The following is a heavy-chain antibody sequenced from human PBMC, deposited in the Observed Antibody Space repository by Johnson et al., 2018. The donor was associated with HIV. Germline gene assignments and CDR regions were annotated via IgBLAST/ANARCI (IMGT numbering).Heavy chain of an antibody. CDR1: GFTFSDYS. CDR3: ARVGDGNNKNAFDI. J-gene: IGHJ3*02. V-gene: IGHV3-11*04. Sequence: QVQLVESGGGLVKPGGSLRLSCAASGFTFSDYSMNWIRQAPGKGLEWVSYISSSGSNKFYADSVKGRFTVSRDNSKNTLYLQMGILRAEDMAVYYCARVGDGNNKNAFDIWGQGTMVTVSS. D-gene: IGHD5-24*01. CDR2: ISSSGSNK.